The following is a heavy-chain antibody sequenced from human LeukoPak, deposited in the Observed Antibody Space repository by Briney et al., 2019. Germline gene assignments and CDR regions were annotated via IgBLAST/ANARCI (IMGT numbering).Heavy chain of an antibody. CDR2: IYSADSDI. V-gene: IGHV5-51*01. D-gene: IGHD2-15*01. Sequence: GEALKISCNGSGYSFTSYWIGWVRQMPGKGLEGMGIIYSADSDIRYSPSFQGQVTISADKSISTAYLQWNSLKASDTAMYYCARQEYCSGASCYTWFDPWGQGTLVTVPS. CDR1: GYSFTSYW. CDR3: ARQEYCSGASCYTWFDP. J-gene: IGHJ5*02.